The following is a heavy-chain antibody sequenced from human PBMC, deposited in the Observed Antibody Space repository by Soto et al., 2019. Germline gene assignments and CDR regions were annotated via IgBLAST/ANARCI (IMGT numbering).Heavy chain of an antibody. CDR3: ARGGIAGTGICYYYGMDG. V-gene: IGHV1-18*04. CDR2: ISSYNGNT. D-gene: IGHD6-13*01. J-gene: IGHJ6*04. Sequence: QVQLVQSGAEVKKPGASVKVSFKAPGYTLTNFGINWVRQAPVYGLVWIGWISSYNGNTKYEQNLQGRVTLTTDTSMSTTYSDLRSVRSDDTAVYYCARGGIAGTGICYYYGMDGWGKGTTVSVTS. CDR1: GYTLTNFG.